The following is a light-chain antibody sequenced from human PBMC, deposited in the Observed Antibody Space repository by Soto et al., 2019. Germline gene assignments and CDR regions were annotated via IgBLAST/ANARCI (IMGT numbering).Light chain of an antibody. CDR1: HSINDW. CDR2: DAS. V-gene: IGKV1-5*01. Sequence: DNPLTQSPSSLSASVGDRVTITCRARHSINDWLAWYQQKPGKAPKLLIYDASSLESGVPSMFSGGGSGTEFALIMSGLQPEDFATYSCQQYHGFWFGQGTKVDIK. J-gene: IGKJ1*01. CDR3: QQYHGFW.